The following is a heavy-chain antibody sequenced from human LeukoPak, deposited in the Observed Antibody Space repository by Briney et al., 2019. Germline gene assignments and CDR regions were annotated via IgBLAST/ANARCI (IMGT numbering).Heavy chain of an antibody. CDR2: IIPIFGTA. Sequence: PVKVSCKASGGTFSSYAISWVRQAPGQGLEWMGGIIPIFGTANYAQKFQGRVTITTDESTSTAYMELSSLRSEDTAVCYCARTMVRGVIVGFDYWGQGTLVTVSS. CDR1: GGTFSSYA. CDR3: ARTMVRGVIVGFDY. J-gene: IGHJ4*02. V-gene: IGHV1-69*05. D-gene: IGHD3-10*01.